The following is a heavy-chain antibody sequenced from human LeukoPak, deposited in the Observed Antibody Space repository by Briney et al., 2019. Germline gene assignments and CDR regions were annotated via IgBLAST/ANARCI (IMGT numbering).Heavy chain of an antibody. D-gene: IGHD5-12*01. V-gene: IGHV1-18*01. CDR2: ISAYNGNT. Sequence: ASVKVSCKASGYTFTSYGISWVRQAPGQGLEWMGWISAYNGNTNYAQKLQGRVTMTTDTSTSTAYMELRSLRSEDTAVYYCAREKVGFGMDVWGQGTTVTVSS. CDR3: AREKVGFGMDV. J-gene: IGHJ6*02. CDR1: GYTFTSYG.